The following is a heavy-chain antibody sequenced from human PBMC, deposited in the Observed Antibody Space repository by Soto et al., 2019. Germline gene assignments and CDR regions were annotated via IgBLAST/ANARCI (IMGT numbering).Heavy chain of an antibody. J-gene: IGHJ6*03. CDR1: GYTFTSYA. D-gene: IGHD2-2*01. V-gene: IGHV7-4-1*01. CDR2: INTNTGNP. Sequence: QVQLVQPGSELKKPGASVKVSCKASGYTFTSYAMNWVRQAPGQGLEWMGWINTNTGNPTYAQGFTGRFVFSLDTSVSTAYLQICSLKAEDTAVYYCAREGKYCSSTSCYFPQYYYYYMDVWGKGTTVTVSS. CDR3: AREGKYCSSTSCYFPQYYYYYMDV.